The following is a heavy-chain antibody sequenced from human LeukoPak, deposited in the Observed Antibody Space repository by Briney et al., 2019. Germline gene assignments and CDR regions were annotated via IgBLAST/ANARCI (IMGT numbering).Heavy chain of an antibody. CDR2: INGDGSST. D-gene: IGHD6-19*01. CDR3: ARDVQAGPGY. CDR1: GFTFSNYW. J-gene: IGHJ4*02. Sequence: PGGSLRLSCAASGFTFSNYWMHWVRQAPGKGLVWVSRINGDGSSTTYADSVKGRFTISRDNAKNTLYLQMSSLRAEDTAVYYCARDVQAGPGYWGQGSLVTVSS. V-gene: IGHV3-74*01.